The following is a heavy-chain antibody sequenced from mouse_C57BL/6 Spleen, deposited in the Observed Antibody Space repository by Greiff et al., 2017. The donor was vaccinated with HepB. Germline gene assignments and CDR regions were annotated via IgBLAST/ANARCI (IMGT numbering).Heavy chain of an antibody. D-gene: IGHD4-1*01. CDR2: ISYDGSN. V-gene: IGHV3-6*01. J-gene: IGHJ2*01. CDR3: ARVGDWDGFDY. CDR1: GYSITSGYY. Sequence: EVKLVESGPGLVKPSQSLSLTCSVTGYSITSGYYWNWIRQFPGNKLEWMGYISYDGSNNYNPSLKNRISITRDTSKNQFFLKLNSVTTEDTATYYCARVGDWDGFDYWGQGTTLTVSS.